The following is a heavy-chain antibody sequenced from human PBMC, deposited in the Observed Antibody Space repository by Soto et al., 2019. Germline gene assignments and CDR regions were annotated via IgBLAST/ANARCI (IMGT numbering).Heavy chain of an antibody. CDR3: AREDSIIIPAVSDF. V-gene: IGHV3-21*01. Sequence: GGSLRLSCTVSGFAFNNYGINWVRQAPGKGLEWVSSISKSDYTYYSDSVKGRFAISRDNAKSTVSLQMNTLRVADTAVEYCAREDSIIIPAVSDFWGQGTLVTVSS. CDR2: ISKSDYT. J-gene: IGHJ4*02. CDR1: GFAFNNYG. D-gene: IGHD2-2*01.